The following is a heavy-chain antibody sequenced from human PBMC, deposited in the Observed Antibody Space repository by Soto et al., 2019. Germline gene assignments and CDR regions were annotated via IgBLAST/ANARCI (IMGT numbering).Heavy chain of an antibody. D-gene: IGHD3-3*01. CDR3: ARDPPLVGQYDSGDY. V-gene: IGHV1-18*01. CDR1: GYTFTSYG. Sequence: ASVKVSCKASGYTFTSYGISWVLQAPGQGLEWMGWISAYNGNTNYAQKLQGRVTMTTDTSTSTAYMELRSLRSDDTAVYYCARDPPLVGQYDSGDYWGQGTLVTVSS. J-gene: IGHJ4*02. CDR2: ISAYNGNT.